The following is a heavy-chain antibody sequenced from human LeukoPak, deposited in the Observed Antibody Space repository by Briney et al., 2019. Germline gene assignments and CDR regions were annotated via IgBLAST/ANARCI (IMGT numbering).Heavy chain of an antibody. J-gene: IGHJ6*02. Sequence: GGSLRLSCAASGFTFSDYYMSRIRQAPGKGLEWVSYISSSGSTIYYADSVKGRFTISRDNAKNSLYLQMNSLRAEDTAVYYCAGSRGYSYGHPDYYYGMDVWGQGTTVTVSS. CDR1: GFTFSDYY. V-gene: IGHV3-11*01. CDR3: AGSRGYSYGHPDYYYGMDV. D-gene: IGHD5-18*01. CDR2: ISSSGSTI.